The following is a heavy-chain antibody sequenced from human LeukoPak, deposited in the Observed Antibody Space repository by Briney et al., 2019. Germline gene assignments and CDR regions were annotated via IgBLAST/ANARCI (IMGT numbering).Heavy chain of an antibody. J-gene: IGHJ5*02. CDR2: IYYSGST. CDR1: GGSISSGDYY. CDR3: ASAMVRGVIRGFSNWFDP. D-gene: IGHD3-10*01. Sequence: SETLSLTCTVSGGSISSGDYYWSWIRQPPGTGLEWIGYIYYSGSTYYNPSLKSRVTISVDTSKNQFSLKLSSVTAADTAVYYCASAMVRGVIRGFSNWFDPWGQGTLVTVSS. V-gene: IGHV4-30-4*01.